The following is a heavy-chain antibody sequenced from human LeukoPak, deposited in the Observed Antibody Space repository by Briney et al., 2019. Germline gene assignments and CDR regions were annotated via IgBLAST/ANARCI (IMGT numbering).Heavy chain of an antibody. CDR1: GFTFSAYG. V-gene: IGHV3-30*18. D-gene: IGHD6-19*01. Sequence: GGSLRLSCAASGFTFSAYGMHWVRQAPGKGLEWVAIISYDGTNKYYADSVKGRFTISRDNSKNTLYLQMNSLRAEDTAVYYCAKEITTPNRAVAGLNYWGQGTLVTVS. J-gene: IGHJ4*02. CDR3: AKEITTPNRAVAGLNY. CDR2: ISYDGTNK.